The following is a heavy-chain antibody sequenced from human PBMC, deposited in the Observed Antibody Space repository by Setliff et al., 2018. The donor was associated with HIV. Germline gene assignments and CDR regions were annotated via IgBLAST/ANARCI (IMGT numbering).Heavy chain of an antibody. D-gene: IGHD6-19*01. V-gene: IGHV1-46*01. CDR1: GYPFTSYY. CDR2: INPTGGST. Sequence: ASVKVSCKASGYPFTSYYMHWVRQAPGQGLEWMGIINPTGGSTGYAQKFQGRVTMTTDTSTSTVYMELSSLRSDDTAVYYCARDNPTSISSGWYGWRYYYYMDVWGKGTTVTVSS. J-gene: IGHJ6*03. CDR3: ARDNPTSISSGWYGWRYYYYMDV.